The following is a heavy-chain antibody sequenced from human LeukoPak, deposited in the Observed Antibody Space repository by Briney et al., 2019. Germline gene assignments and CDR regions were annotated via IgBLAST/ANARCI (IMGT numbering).Heavy chain of an antibody. CDR3: ATRNYDSSGYHI. CDR2: IYYSGST. D-gene: IGHD3-22*01. V-gene: IGHV4-31*11. J-gene: IGHJ4*02. Sequence: SETLSLTCAVSGGSISSGGYYWSWIRQHPGKGLEWIGYIYYSGSTYYNPSLKSQVTISVDTSKNQFSLKLSSVTAADTAVYYCATRNYDSSGYHIWGQGTLVTVSS. CDR1: GGSISSGGYY.